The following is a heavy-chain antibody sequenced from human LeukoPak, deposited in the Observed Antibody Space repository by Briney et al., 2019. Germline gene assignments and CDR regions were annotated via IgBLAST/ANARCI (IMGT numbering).Heavy chain of an antibody. D-gene: IGHD6-13*01. Sequence: GGSLRLSCAASGFTFSSYWMHWVRQAPGKGLVWVSRINSDGSSTSYADSVKGRFTISRDNAKNTLCLQMNSLRAEDTAVYYCARAGEAAAGINYFDYWGQGTLVTVSS. CDR3: ARAGEAAAGINYFDY. J-gene: IGHJ4*02. V-gene: IGHV3-74*01. CDR1: GFTFSSYW. CDR2: INSDGSST.